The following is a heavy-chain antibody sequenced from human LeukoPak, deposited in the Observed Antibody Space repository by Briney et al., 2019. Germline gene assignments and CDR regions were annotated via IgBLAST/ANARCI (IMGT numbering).Heavy chain of an antibody. D-gene: IGHD2-15*01. CDR3: AREGSGGSRRPDNYYYYGMDV. CDR1: GYTFTSYY. CDR2: INPSGGST. V-gene: IGHV1-46*01. J-gene: IGHJ6*02. Sequence: GASVKVSCKAFGYTFTSYYMHWGRQAPGQGLEWMGIINPSGGSTSYAQKFQGRVTMTRDTSTSTVYMELSSLRSEDTAVYYCAREGSGGSRRPDNYYYYGMDVWGQGTTVTVSS.